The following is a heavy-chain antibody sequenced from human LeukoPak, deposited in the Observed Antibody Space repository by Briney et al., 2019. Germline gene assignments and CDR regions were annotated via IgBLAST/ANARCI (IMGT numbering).Heavy chain of an antibody. CDR1: GGSFSGYY. D-gene: IGHD6-13*01. CDR2: INHSGST. CDR3: AISSYSSSWYAGY. J-gene: IGHJ4*02. Sequence: SETLSLTCAVYGGSFSGYYWSWVRQPPGKGLEWIGEINHSGSTNYNPSLKSRVTISVDTSKNQFSLKLSSVTAADTAVYYCAISSYSSSWYAGYWGQGTLVTVSS. V-gene: IGHV4-34*01.